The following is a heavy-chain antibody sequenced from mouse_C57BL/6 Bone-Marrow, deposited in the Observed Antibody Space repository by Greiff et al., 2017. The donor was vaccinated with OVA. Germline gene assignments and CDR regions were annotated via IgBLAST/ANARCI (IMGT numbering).Heavy chain of an antibody. J-gene: IGHJ4*01. Sequence: VQLQQSGPGLVKPSQSLSLTCSVTGYSITSGYYWNWIRQFPGNKLEWMGYISYDGSNNYNPSLKNRISITRDTSKNQFFLKLNSVTTEDTATYYCARRDTTVVEDYAMDYWGQGTSVTVSS. CDR2: ISYDGSN. V-gene: IGHV3-6*01. D-gene: IGHD1-1*01. CDR3: ARRDTTVVEDYAMDY. CDR1: GYSITSGYY.